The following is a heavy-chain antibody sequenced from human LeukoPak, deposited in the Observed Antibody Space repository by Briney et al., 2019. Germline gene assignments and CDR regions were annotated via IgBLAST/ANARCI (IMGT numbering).Heavy chain of an antibody. CDR1: GFTFKNHW. CDR3: VRDADWASDY. J-gene: IGHJ4*02. V-gene: IGHV3-7*01. Sequence: PGGSLRLSCVGSGFTFKNHWMVWVRQAPGKGLEWVANMKQDGSEQYYGDSVRGRFTISRDNAKNSLYLQMNSLRVADTAVYYCVRDADWASDYWGQGTLVTVSS. CDR2: MKQDGSEQ. D-gene: IGHD3/OR15-3a*01.